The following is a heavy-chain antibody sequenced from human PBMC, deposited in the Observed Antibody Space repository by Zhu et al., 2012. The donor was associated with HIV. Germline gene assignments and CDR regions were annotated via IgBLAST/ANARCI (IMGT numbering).Heavy chain of an antibody. CDR3: ARVVVIACSPFDY. CDR2: IYYSGST. J-gene: IGHJ4*02. Sequence: QVQLLESGPGLVKPSETLSLTCTVSGGSISNYYWSWIRQPPGKGLEWIGYIYYSGSTSYNPSLKSRVTISLDTSKNQFSLKLRFVTAADTAVYYCARVVVIACSPFDYWGQGPWSPSPQ. D-gene: IGHD2/OR15-2a*01. V-gene: IGHV4-59*01. CDR1: GGSISNYY.